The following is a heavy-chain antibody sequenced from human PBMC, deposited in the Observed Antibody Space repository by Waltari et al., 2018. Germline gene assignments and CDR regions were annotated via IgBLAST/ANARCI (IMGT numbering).Heavy chain of an antibody. CDR1: GFTFSSYG. CDR2: IRYDGSNK. Sequence: QVQLVESGGGVVQPGGSLRLSCAASGFTFSSYGMHWVRKAPGKGLEWVAFIRYDGSNKYYADSVKGRFTISRDNSKNTLYLQMNSLRAEDTAVYYCAKDPGEYSSSSGDYWGQGTLVTVSS. J-gene: IGHJ4*02. D-gene: IGHD6-6*01. CDR3: AKDPGEYSSSSGDY. V-gene: IGHV3-30*02.